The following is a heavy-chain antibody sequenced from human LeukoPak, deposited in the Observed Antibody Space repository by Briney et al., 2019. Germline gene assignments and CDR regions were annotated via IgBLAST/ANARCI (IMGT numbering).Heavy chain of an antibody. Sequence: GGSLRLSCVASGFRFDDYGMSWVRQAPGKGLEWVSSISSSSSYIYYADSVKGRFTISRDNAKNSLYLQMNSLRAEDTAVYYCAREYSRDYWGQGTLVTVSS. D-gene: IGHD4-11*01. CDR1: GFRFDDYG. V-gene: IGHV3-21*01. J-gene: IGHJ4*02. CDR3: AREYSRDY. CDR2: ISSSSSYI.